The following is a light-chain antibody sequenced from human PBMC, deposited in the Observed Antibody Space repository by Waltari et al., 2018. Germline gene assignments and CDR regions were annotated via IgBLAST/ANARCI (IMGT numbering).Light chain of an antibody. CDR3: SSRNGRANEVV. Sequence: SSELTQDPAVSVALGQTIRFTCQGDSLRTSYASWYQVKSGQAPILVIYGKDKRPSGIPDRLSGYSSGTTSSLTITGAQAEDEADYYCSSRNGRANEVVFAGGTKVTVL. CDR2: GKD. J-gene: IGLJ3*02. V-gene: IGLV3-19*01. CDR1: SLRTSY.